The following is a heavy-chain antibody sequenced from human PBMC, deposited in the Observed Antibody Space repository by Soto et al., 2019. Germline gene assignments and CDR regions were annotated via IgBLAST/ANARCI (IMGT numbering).Heavy chain of an antibody. CDR3: ASGRYGDY. Sequence: QVHLVQSGAEVKKPGASVKVSCKCSGYTFTSYGITWVRQAPGQGLEWMGWISAHNDNTDYAQKLQGRVTVTRDTSTSTAYMELRSRRSDDTAVYYCASGRYGDYWGQGALVPVSS. D-gene: IGHD1-26*01. CDR2: ISAHNDNT. J-gene: IGHJ4*02. V-gene: IGHV1-18*01. CDR1: GYTFTSYG.